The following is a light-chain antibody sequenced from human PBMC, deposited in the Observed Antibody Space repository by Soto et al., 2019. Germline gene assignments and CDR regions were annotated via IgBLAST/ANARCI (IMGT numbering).Light chain of an antibody. Sequence: EIVLTQSPGTLSLSPGERATLSCRASQSVDSRYFAWYQQKSGQAPRLLIYGASTRATGIPDRFSGSGSGTDFTLTISRLEPEDFAVYYCQHYGNSLFTFGPGTKVDIK. J-gene: IGKJ3*01. V-gene: IGKV3-20*01. CDR1: QSVDSRY. CDR3: QHYGNSLFT. CDR2: GAS.